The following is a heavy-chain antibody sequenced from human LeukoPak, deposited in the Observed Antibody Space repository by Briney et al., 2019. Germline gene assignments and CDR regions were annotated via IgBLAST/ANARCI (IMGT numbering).Heavy chain of an antibody. CDR1: GGSFSGYY. Sequence: SETLSLTCAVHGGSFSGYYWSWIRQPPGKGLEWIGEINHSGSTNYNPSLKSRVTISVDTSKNQFSLNLSSVTAADTAVYYCASGRRYFDWLSASKGAFDIWGQGTMVTVSS. J-gene: IGHJ3*02. D-gene: IGHD3-9*01. CDR3: ASGRRYFDWLSASKGAFDI. V-gene: IGHV4-34*01. CDR2: INHSGST.